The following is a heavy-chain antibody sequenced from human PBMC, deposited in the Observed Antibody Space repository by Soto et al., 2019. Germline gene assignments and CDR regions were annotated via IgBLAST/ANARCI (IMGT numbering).Heavy chain of an antibody. V-gene: IGHV1-18*01. J-gene: IGHJ5*02. CDR2: ISAYNGNT. CDR1: GYTFTSYG. CDR3: ALCIVGAIEGWFDP. Sequence: GASVKVSCKASGYTFTSYGISWVRQAPGQGLEWMGWISAYNGNTNYAQKLQGRVTMTTDTSTSTAYMELRSLRSDGTAVYYCALCIVGAIEGWFDPWGQGTLVTVSS. D-gene: IGHD1-26*01.